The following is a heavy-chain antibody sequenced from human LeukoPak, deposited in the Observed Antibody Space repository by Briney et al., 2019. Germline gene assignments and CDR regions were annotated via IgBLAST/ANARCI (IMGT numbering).Heavy chain of an antibody. V-gene: IGHV4-34*01. J-gene: IGHJ6*03. CDR3: ARGPYSSGWYGLRVYYYYYMDV. Sequence: PSETLSLTCAVYGGSFSGYYWSWIRQPPGKGLEWIGEINHSGSTNYNPFLKSRVTISVDTSKNQFSLKLSSVTAADTAVYYCARGPYSSGWYGLRVYYYYYMDVWGKGTTVTVSS. D-gene: IGHD6-19*01. CDR2: INHSGST. CDR1: GGSFSGYY.